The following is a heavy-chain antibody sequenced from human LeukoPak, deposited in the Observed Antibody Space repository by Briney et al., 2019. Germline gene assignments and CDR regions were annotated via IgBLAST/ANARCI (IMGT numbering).Heavy chain of an antibody. CDR3: ARDDLDTVMGACDR. CDR2: ISGYNGNT. V-gene: IGHV1-18*04. Sequence: ASVKVSCKASGYIFTNYGISWVRQAPGQGLERMGWISGYNGNTKYAQKFQGRVTMTTDTSTSTAYMELRSLISDDTAVYFCARDDLDTVMGACDRWGQGTLVIVSS. D-gene: IGHD5-18*01. J-gene: IGHJ5*02. CDR1: GYIFTNYG.